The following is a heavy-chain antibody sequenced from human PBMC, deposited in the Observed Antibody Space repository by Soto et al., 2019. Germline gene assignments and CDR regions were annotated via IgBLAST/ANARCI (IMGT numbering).Heavy chain of an antibody. V-gene: IGHV1-69*12. D-gene: IGHD6-13*01. Sequence: QVQLVQSGAEVKTPGSSVKVSCKASGGTFHNYAIHWVRQAPGQGLEWIGGVIPIYGTPNYAQTFQGRVTITADESTSTAELTSLRSDDTAVYYCAQGDSYTCSWVYWGQGTLVTVSS. CDR2: VIPIYGTP. J-gene: IGHJ4*02. CDR3: AQGDSYTCSWVY. CDR1: GGTFHNYA.